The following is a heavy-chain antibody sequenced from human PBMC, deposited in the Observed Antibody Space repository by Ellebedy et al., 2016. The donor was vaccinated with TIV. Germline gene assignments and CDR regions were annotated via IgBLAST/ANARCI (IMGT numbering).Heavy chain of an antibody. V-gene: IGHV1-2*02. CDR1: AYTLTGHY. J-gene: IGHJ4*02. Sequence: ASVKVSCXASAYTLTGHYMHWVGQAPGQGLEWMGWINPNSGGTNYAQKFQGRVTMTRDTSISTAYMELSRLRSDDTAVYYCARDRLFTNYWGQGTLVTVSS. CDR2: INPNSGGT. CDR3: ARDRLFTNY. D-gene: IGHD3-3*01.